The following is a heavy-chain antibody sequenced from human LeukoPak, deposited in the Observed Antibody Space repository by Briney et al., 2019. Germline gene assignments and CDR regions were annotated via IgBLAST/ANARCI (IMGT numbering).Heavy chain of an antibody. V-gene: IGHV4-59*01. CDR2: IYYSGST. Sequence: SETLSLTCTVSGGSISSYYWSWIRQPPGKGLEWIGYIYYSGSTNYNPSLKSRVTISADTSKNQFSLKLSSVTAADTAVYYCARVGIAARPFFDYWGQGTLVTVSS. D-gene: IGHD6-6*01. CDR3: ARVGIAARPFFDY. CDR1: GGSISSYY. J-gene: IGHJ4*02.